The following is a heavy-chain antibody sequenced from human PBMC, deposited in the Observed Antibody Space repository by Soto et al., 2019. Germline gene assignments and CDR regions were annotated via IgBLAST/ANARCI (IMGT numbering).Heavy chain of an antibody. D-gene: IGHD3-10*01. CDR2: ITHTGNT. Sequence: QVQLQQWGAGLLKPSETLSLTCAVSGGSFSDNSWSWIRQSPGKGLQGIGEITHTGNTDYIPSLTSRVIISAEASNTVFFLRITSVTAAASAVYYFHIIRMIFFPSGSYYPVLFEHWGQGTPVTVSS. J-gene: IGHJ4*02. CDR3: HIIRMIFFPSGSYYPVLFEH. CDR1: GGSFSDNS. V-gene: IGHV4-34*01.